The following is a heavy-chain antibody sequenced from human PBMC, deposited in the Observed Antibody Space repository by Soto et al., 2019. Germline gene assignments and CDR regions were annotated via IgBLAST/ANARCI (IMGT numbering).Heavy chain of an antibody. CDR3: ARLCHGDHTNYYYYGMDV. J-gene: IGHJ6*02. Sequence: GGSLRLSCAASGFTFSSYGMHWVRQAPGKGLEWVAVIWYDGSNKYYADSVKGRFTISRDNSKNTLYLQMNSLRAEDTAVYYCARLCHGDHTNYYYYGMDVWGQGTTVTVSS. V-gene: IGHV3-33*01. CDR2: IWYDGSNK. CDR1: GFTFSSYG.